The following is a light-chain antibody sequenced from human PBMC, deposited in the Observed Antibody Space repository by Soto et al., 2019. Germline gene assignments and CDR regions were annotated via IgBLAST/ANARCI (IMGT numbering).Light chain of an antibody. Sequence: EIVMTQSPATLYVSPGERVTLSCRASQSVSSDLAWYQYKPGQAPRLLIYGASTRATGTPARFSGSGSGTEFSLSISSLQSEDFAVYYCLQYNDWPPKQYTFGQGTKLAIK. CDR3: LQYNDWPPKQYT. CDR2: GAS. V-gene: IGKV3-15*01. CDR1: QSVSSD. J-gene: IGKJ2*01.